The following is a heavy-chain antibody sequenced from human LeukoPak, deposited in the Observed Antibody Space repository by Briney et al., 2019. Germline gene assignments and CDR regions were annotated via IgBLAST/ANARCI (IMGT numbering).Heavy chain of an antibody. J-gene: IGHJ5*01. D-gene: IGHD6-13*01. CDR3: ARQAQGGYSSSWFDY. V-gene: IGHV4-39*01. Sequence: SETLSLTCTVSGVSISSSNSYWGWIRQPPGKGLEWIGSIYYSGNTYYNASLKSQVSISIDTSKNQFSLKLSSVTAADTAVYYCARQAQGGYSSSWFDYWGQGTLVTVSS. CDR1: GVSISSSNSY. CDR2: IYYSGNT.